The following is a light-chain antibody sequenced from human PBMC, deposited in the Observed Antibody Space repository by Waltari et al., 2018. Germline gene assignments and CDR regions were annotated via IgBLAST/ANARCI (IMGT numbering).Light chain of an antibody. CDR2: GAS. CDR1: QSVSSSS. CDR3: QQYGSSPPET. J-gene: IGKJ1*01. V-gene: IGKV3-20*01. Sequence: EIVLTQSPGTLSLSPGESATLSCRASQSVSSSSLAWYQPKPGQAPRLLIYGASSRATGIPDRFSGSGSGTDFTLTISRLEPEDFAVYYCQQYGSSPPETFGQGTKVEIK.